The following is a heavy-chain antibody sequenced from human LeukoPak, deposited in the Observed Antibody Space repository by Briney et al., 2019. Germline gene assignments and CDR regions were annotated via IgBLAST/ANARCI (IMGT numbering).Heavy chain of an antibody. CDR2: ISYDGSNK. J-gene: IGHJ4*02. CDR1: GFTFSCYG. D-gene: IGHD4-17*01. Sequence: GGSQRLSCAASGFTFSCYGMHWVRQAPGKGLEWVAVISYDGSNKYYADSVKGRFTISRDNSKNTLYLQMNSLRAEDTAVYYCAKGTTNDYWGQGTLVTVSS. V-gene: IGHV3-30*18. CDR3: AKGTTNDY.